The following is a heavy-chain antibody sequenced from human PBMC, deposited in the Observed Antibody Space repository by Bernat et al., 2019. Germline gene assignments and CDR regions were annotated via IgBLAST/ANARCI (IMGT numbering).Heavy chain of an antibody. CDR2: INHSGST. D-gene: IGHD3-16*01. V-gene: IGHV4-34*01. Sequence: QVQLQQWGAGLLKPSETLSLTCAVYGGSFSGYYWSWIGQPPGKGLEWIGEINHSGSTNYNPSLKSRVTISVDTSKNQFSLKLSSVTAADTAVYYCARDYVGYFDLWGRGTLVTVSS. J-gene: IGHJ2*01. CDR3: ARDYVGYFDL. CDR1: GGSFSGYY.